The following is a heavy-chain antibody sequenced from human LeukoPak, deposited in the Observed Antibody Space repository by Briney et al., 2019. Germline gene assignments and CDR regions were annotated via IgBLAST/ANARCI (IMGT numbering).Heavy chain of an antibody. CDR3: ARKETADYYYGMDV. CDR2: IIPILGIA. CDR1: GGTFISYA. J-gene: IGHJ6*02. V-gene: IGHV1-69*04. Sequence: ASVKVSCKASGGTFISYAISWVRQAPGQGLEWMGRIIPILGIANYAQKFQGRVTITADKSTSTAYMELSSLRSEDTAVYYCARKETADYYYGMDVWGQGTTVTVSS. D-gene: IGHD2-21*02.